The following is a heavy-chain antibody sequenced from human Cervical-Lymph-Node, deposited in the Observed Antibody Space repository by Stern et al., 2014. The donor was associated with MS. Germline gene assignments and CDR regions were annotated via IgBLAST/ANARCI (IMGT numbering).Heavy chain of an antibody. CDR2: ISYDGRDK. J-gene: IGHJ4*02. V-gene: IGHV3-30*04. CDR1: GFVFRRYA. D-gene: IGHD1-26*01. Sequence: QLVQSGGGVVQPGRSLRLSCAASGFVFRRYALHWVRQAPGKGLEWVALISYDGRDKYYTDSVKGRFTVSRDNSNNTVDLAMNSLRLEDTAVYYCAKGGSGSYLDWGQGSLVTVSS. CDR3: AKGGSGSYLD.